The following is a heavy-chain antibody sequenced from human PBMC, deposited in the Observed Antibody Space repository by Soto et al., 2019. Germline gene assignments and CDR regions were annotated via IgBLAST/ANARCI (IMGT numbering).Heavy chain of an antibody. V-gene: IGHV3-21*01. J-gene: IGHJ6*02. CDR2: ISSRSDI. D-gene: IGHD2-2*02. Sequence: GGSLRLSCVGSGFTFSTYSINWVRQAPGKGLEWVSSISSRSDIYYADSVKGRFTISRDNAKNSVSLQMNSLRAEDTAVYYCAREYTAWPLAYGLGVWGQGTTVTVSS. CDR3: AREYTAWPLAYGLGV. CDR1: GFTFSTYS.